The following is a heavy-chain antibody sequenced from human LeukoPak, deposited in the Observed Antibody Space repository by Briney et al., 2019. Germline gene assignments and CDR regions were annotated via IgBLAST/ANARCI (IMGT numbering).Heavy chain of an antibody. CDR3: VRDVLLIFGVDLDN. Sequence: GGSLRLSYSASGFTFDISAMHWVRQAPGKGLEWVSGISWNSGSIGYADSVKGRFTISRDNARNSLYLQMNSLRAEDTAFYYCVRDVLLIFGVDLDNWGQGTLVIVSS. V-gene: IGHV3-9*01. J-gene: IGHJ4*02. CDR2: ISWNSGSI. D-gene: IGHD3-3*01. CDR1: GFTFDISA.